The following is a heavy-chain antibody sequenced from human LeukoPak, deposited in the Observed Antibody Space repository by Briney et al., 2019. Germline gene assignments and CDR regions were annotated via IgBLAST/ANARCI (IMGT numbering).Heavy chain of an antibody. D-gene: IGHD5-18*01. CDR3: ARVGIQLWLVDY. CDR1: GYTFTSYD. CDR2: MNPNSGNT. Sequence: ASVKVSCKASGYTFTSYDINWVRQATGQGLEWMGWMNPNSGNTGYAQKFQGRVTITRNTSISTAYMELSSLRSEDTAVYYCARVGIQLWLVDYWGQGTLVTVSS. J-gene: IGHJ4*02. V-gene: IGHV1-8*03.